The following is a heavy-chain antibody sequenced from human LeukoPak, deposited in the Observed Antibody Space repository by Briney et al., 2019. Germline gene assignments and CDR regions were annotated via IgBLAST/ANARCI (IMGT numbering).Heavy chain of an antibody. D-gene: IGHD3-22*01. J-gene: IGHJ4*02. CDR3: ARDYYDSSGYYGAWLGRYPPGHFDY. V-gene: IGHV1-3*01. CDR1: GYTFTSYA. CDR2: INAGNGNT. Sequence: ASVKVSCKASGYTFTSYAMHWVRQAPGQRLEWMGWINAGNGNTKYSQKFQGRVTITRDTSASTAYMELSSPRSEDTAVYYCARDYYDSSGYYGAWLGRYPPGHFDYWGQGTLVTVSS.